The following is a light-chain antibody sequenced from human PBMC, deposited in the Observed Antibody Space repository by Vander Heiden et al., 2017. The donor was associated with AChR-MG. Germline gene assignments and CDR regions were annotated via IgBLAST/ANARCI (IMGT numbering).Light chain of an antibody. V-gene: IGKV1-5*03. CDR1: QSISSW. CDR3: QQYNNYPRT. J-gene: IGKJ1*01. CDR2: KAS. Sequence: DIQMTQSPYTLSASVGDRVTITCRASQSISSWLAWYQQNPGKAPKLLIYKASSLESGVPSRFSGSGSGAEFTLTISSLQPDDFATYYCQQYNNYPRTFGQGTKVELK.